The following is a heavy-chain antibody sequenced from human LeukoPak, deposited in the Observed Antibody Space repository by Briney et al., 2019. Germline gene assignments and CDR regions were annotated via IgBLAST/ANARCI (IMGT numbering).Heavy chain of an antibody. CDR1: GFTFSSYA. CDR3: ARDPDQLERWGFDY. V-gene: IGHV3-30-3*01. J-gene: IGHJ4*02. D-gene: IGHD1-1*01. CDR2: ISYDGSNK. Sequence: GGSLRLSCAASGFTFSSYAMHWVRQAPGKGLEWVAVISYDGSNKYYADSVKGRFTISRDNSKNTLYLQMNSLRAEDTAVYYCARDPDQLERWGFDYWGQGTLVTVSS.